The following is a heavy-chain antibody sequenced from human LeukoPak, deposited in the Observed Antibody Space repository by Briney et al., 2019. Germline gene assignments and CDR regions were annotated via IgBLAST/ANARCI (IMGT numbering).Heavy chain of an antibody. J-gene: IGHJ4*02. CDR1: GFTFRTFP. V-gene: IGHV3-23*01. Sequence: GGSLRLSCAASGFTFRTFPMGWVRQAPGKGLEWVSAISAGGDITFYSDSVRGRSTISRDNSKETLYLQMNSLRAEDTAVYYCANLMVAAKYFDYWGQGTLVTVSS. CDR2: ISAGGDIT. CDR3: ANLMVAAKYFDY. D-gene: IGHD2-15*01.